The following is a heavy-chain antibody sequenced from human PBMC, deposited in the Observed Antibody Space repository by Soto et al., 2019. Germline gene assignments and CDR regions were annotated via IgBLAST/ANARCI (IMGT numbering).Heavy chain of an antibody. CDR3: AKRESCSGGNCPFDY. J-gene: IGHJ4*02. D-gene: IGHD2-15*01. V-gene: IGHV3-23*01. CDR2: IDGSGGST. CDR1: GFTFSSYV. Sequence: EVQLLESGGGLVQPGGSLRLSCAASGFTFSSYVMSWVRQAPGKGLERVSTIDGSGGSTYYADSVKGRFTISRDISKNTLYMQMNSLRAEDTAVYYCAKRESCSGGNCPFDYWGQGTLVTVSS.